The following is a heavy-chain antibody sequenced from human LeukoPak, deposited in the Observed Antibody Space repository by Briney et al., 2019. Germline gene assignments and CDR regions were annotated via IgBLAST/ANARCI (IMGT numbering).Heavy chain of an antibody. V-gene: IGHV3-7*01. D-gene: IGHD1-26*01. CDR3: ARGELIY. J-gene: IGHJ4*02. CDR1: GFTFSSYW. CDR2: IKQDGSEK. Sequence: GGSLRLSCAASGFTFSSYWTSWVRQAPGKGLEWVANIKQDGSEKYYVDSVKGRFTISRDNAKNSLYLQMNSLRAEDTAVYYCARGELIYWGQGTLVTVSS.